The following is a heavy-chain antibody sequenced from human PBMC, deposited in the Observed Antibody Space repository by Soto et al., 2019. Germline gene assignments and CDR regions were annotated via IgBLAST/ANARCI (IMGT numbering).Heavy chain of an antibody. CDR1: GFTFDDYA. Sequence: EVELVESGGGLVQPGRSLRLSCTTSGFTFDDYAMHWVRQAPGKCLEWVSGIAWNSDIIDYADSVKGRFTVSRDNAKNSLYLQMNSMRAEDTALYYCAKELGPAPSLDFWGQGTLVTVSS. CDR2: IAWNSDII. V-gene: IGHV3-9*01. CDR3: AKELGPAPSLDF. D-gene: IGHD7-27*01. J-gene: IGHJ4*02.